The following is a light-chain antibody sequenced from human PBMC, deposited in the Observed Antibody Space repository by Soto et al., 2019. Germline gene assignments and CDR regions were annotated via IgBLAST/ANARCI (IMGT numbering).Light chain of an antibody. J-gene: IGKJ3*01. CDR3: QQYSGSPFT. V-gene: IGKV3-20*01. CDR1: QTVSSSY. Sequence: ETVFTQAPGTLSLSPGERATLSCRASQTVSSSYLAWYQQRPGQAPRLLIYVAYSRATGIPDRFSGRGSGTDSTLTISRLEPEDLAVYYCQQYSGSPFTLGPGTKVDIK. CDR2: VAY.